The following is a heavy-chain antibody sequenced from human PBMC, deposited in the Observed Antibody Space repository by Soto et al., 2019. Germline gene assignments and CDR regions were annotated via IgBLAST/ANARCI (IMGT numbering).Heavy chain of an antibody. D-gene: IGHD7-27*01. CDR1: GGSISTVDYW. J-gene: IGHJ4*02. Sequence: QVQLQESGPGLVKPSQTLSLTCTVSGGSISTVDYWWSWIRQSPDMGLEWIGYIYDGGRTYNNPSLDSRVTMSVDTSKSQLSLTLSSVSAADTAVYYCARGPSGDKVDSWGQGTLVTVSS. V-gene: IGHV4-30-4*01. CDR2: IYDGGRT. CDR3: ARGPSGDKVDS.